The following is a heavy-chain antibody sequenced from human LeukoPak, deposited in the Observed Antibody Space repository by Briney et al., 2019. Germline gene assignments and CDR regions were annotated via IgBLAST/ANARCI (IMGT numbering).Heavy chain of an antibody. CDR2: ISYDGSNK. D-gene: IGHD2-15*01. CDR1: GFTFSSYG. CDR3: AKVDCSGGSCYGSPYFDY. J-gene: IGHJ4*02. V-gene: IGHV3-30*18. Sequence: GGSLRLSCAASGFTFSSYGMHWVRQAPGKGLEWVAVISYDGSNKYYADSVKGRFTISRDNSKNTLYLQMNSLRAEDTAVYYCAKVDCSGGSCYGSPYFDYWGQGTLVTVSS.